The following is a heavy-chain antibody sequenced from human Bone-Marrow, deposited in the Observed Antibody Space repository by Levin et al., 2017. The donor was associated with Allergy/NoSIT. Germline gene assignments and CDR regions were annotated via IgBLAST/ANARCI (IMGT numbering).Heavy chain of an antibody. CDR3: ARVSKNYYYYYMDV. V-gene: IGHV4-34*01. J-gene: IGHJ6*03. Sequence: NTSETLSLTCAVYGGSFSDDQWSWIRQSPGKGLEWIGEINHSGSTNYNPSLKSRVTLSLDTPKNQFSLNLSSVTAADTAVYYCARVSKNYYYYYMDVWGKGTTVTVSS. CDR1: GGSFSDDQ. CDR2: INHSGST.